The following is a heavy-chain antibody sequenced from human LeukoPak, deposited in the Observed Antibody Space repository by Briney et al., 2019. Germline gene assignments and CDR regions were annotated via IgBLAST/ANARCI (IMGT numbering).Heavy chain of an antibody. CDR3: ARDLVRFSFDP. V-gene: IGHV1-69*04. CDR2: IIPILGIA. CDR1: GGTFSSYA. Sequence: ASVKVSCKASGGTFSSYAISWVRQAPGQGLEWMGRIIPILGIANYAQKFQGRVTITADKSTSTAYMELSSLRSEDTAVYYCARDLVRFSFDPWGQGTLVTVSS. D-gene: IGHD3-3*01. J-gene: IGHJ5*02.